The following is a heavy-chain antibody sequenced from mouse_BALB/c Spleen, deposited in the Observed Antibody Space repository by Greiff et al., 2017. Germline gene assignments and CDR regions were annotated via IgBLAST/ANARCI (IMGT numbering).Heavy chain of an antibody. CDR2: ISTYYGNT. CDR3: AREGLPNYFDY. J-gene: IGHJ2*01. V-gene: IGHV1-67*01. CDR1: SYTFTDYA. Sequence: QVQLQQSGPELVRPGVSVKISCKGSSYTFTDYAMHWVKQSHAKSLEWIGVISTYYGNTNYNQKFKGKATMTVDKSSSTAYMELARLTSEDSAVYYCAREGLPNYFDYWGQGTTLTVSS. D-gene: IGHD2-2*01.